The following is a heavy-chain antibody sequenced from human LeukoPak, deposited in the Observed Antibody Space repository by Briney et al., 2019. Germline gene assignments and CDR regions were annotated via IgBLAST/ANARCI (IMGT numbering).Heavy chain of an antibody. D-gene: IGHD1-1*01. J-gene: IGHJ6*02. CDR3: AKLAPRGMTHYYYYGMDV. CDR1: GFTFSSYS. CDR2: ISGSGGST. V-gene: IGHV3-23*01. Sequence: GGSLRLSCAASGFTFSSYSMNWVRQAPGKGLEWVSAISGSGGSTYYADSVKGRFTISRDNSKNTLYLQMNSLRAEDTAVYYCAKLAPRGMTHYYYYGMDVWGQGTTVTVSS.